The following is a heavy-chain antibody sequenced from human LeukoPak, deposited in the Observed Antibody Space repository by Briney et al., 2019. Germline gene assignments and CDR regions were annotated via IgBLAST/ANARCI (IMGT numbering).Heavy chain of an antibody. CDR2: IRYDGSNK. Sequence: GGSLRLSCAASGFTFSSYGMHWVRQAPGKGLEWVAFIRYDGSNKYYADSVKGRLTISRDNSKNTLYLQMNSLRAEDTAVYYCAKSSGWYSGYFDYWGQGTLVTVSS. D-gene: IGHD6-19*01. V-gene: IGHV3-30*02. J-gene: IGHJ4*02. CDR1: GFTFSSYG. CDR3: AKSSGWYSGYFDY.